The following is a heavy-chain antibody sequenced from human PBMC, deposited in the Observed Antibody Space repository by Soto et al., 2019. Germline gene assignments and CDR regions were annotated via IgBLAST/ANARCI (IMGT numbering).Heavy chain of an antibody. CDR2: IIPIIDTT. Sequence: QVELVQSGAEVKKPGSSVKVSCKASGVTFSSYAINWVRQAPGQGLEWIGGIIPIIDTTNYAQKFQGRVKVTGDESTRTTYRGLSSLRSEATAVFFCVRGRDGHIPYYFDHWGPGPQVAVPS. J-gene: IGHJ4*02. D-gene: IGHD2-15*01. CDR3: VRGRDGHIPYYFDH. CDR1: GVTFSSYA. V-gene: IGHV1-69*01.